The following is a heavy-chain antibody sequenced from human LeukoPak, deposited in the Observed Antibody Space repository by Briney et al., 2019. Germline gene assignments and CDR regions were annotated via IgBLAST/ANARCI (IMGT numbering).Heavy chain of an antibody. J-gene: IGHJ4*02. CDR3: ARDMIVVASSHNLGV. CDR2: INPSGGST. Sequence: GASVKVSCKASGYTFTSYYMHWVRQAPGQGLEWMGIINPSGGSTSYAQKFQGRVTMTRDTSTSTVYMELSSLRSEDTAVYYCARDMIVVASSHNLGVWGQGTLVTVSS. CDR1: GYTFTSYY. V-gene: IGHV1-46*01. D-gene: IGHD3-22*01.